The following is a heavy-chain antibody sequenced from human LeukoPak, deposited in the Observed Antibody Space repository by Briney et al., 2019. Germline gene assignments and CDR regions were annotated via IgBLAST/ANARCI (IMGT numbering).Heavy chain of an antibody. D-gene: IGHD4-17*01. CDR1: GGSISSSSYY. V-gene: IGHV4-39*07. CDR3: ARTTVTTIMGDYYYYYYMDV. J-gene: IGHJ6*03. CDR2: IYYSGST. Sequence: SETLSLTCTVSGGSISSSSYYWGWLRQPPGKGLEWIGSIYYSGSTYYNPSLKSRVTISVDTSKNQFSLKLSSVTAADTAVYYCARTTVTTIMGDYYYYYYMDVWGKGTTVTVSS.